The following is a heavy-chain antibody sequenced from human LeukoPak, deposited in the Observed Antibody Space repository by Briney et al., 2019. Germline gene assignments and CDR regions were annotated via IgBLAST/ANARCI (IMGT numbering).Heavy chain of an antibody. J-gene: IGHJ4*02. CDR1: RYTFTSYY. CDR2: INPSIGST. D-gene: IGHD3-10*01. V-gene: IGHV1-46*01. Sequence: ASVKVSCKASRYTFTSYYIHWVRQAPGQGLEWMGIINPSIGSTIYSQKFQGRVTMTRDTSISTAYMELSRLRSDDTAVYYCASIRITMVRGDYWGQGTLVTVSS. CDR3: ASIRITMVRGDY.